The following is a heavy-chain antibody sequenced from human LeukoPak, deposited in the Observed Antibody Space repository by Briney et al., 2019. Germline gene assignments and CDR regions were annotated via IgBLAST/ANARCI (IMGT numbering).Heavy chain of an antibody. V-gene: IGHV3-11*01. J-gene: IGHJ4*02. CDR3: TRHHYGSGSSGFDY. D-gene: IGHD3-10*01. CDR2: ISNSGGTI. CDR1: GFTFSDYY. Sequence: GGSLRLSCAASGFTFSDYYMTWIRQAPGKGLEWISYISNSGGTIHYADSVKGRFIISRDNAKHTLYLQMNSLKTEDTAVYYCTRHHYGSGSSGFDYWGQGTLVTVSS.